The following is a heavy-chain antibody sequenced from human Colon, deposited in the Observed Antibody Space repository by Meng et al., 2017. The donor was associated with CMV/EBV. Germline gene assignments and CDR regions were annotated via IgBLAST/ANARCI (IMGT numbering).Heavy chain of an antibody. D-gene: IGHD3-3*01. V-gene: IGHV3-20*04. CDR1: GFTFGDYG. CDR2: IGWNGNTK. CDR3: ARERDFWRGQHGEFEH. J-gene: IGHJ4*02. Sequence: GESLKISCRGSGFTFGDYGMSWVRQVPGKGLEWVSGIGWNGNTKGYADSVRGRFIISRDDAQNSLYLNMSSLTVDDTALYYCARERDFWRGQHGEFEHWGQGTLVTVSS.